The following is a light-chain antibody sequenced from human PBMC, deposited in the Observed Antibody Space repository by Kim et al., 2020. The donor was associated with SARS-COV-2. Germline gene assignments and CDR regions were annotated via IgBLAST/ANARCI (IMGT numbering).Light chain of an antibody. CDR2: GAS. CDR1: QSVRIN. V-gene: IGKV3D-15*01. J-gene: IGKJ1*01. Sequence: VSPGERVTRSCRASQSVRINVAWYQQRAGQAPRLLIYGASTRTTDIPVRFSGSGSGTEFTLTISSLQSEDFAVYYCQQYDSWPRTFGQGTKVDIK. CDR3: QQYDSWPRT.